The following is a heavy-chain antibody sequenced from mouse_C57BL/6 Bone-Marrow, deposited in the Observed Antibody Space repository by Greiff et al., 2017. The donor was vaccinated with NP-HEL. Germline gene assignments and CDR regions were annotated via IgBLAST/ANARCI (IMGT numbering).Heavy chain of an antibody. CDR2: INPSNGAT. D-gene: IGHD3-2*02. Sequence: QVQLQQPGTELVKPGASVKLSCKASGYTFTSYWMYWVKQRPGQGLDWIGNINPSNGATNYNEKFKSKATLTVDKSSSTAYMQLSSLTSEDSAVDYCARDSGYAFDYWGQGTTLTVSS. CDR3: ARDSGYAFDY. CDR1: GYTFTSYW. V-gene: IGHV1-53*01. J-gene: IGHJ2*01.